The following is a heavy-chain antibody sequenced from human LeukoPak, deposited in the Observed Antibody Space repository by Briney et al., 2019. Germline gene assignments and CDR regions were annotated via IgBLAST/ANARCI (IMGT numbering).Heavy chain of an antibody. Sequence: PGRSLRLSCAASGFTFSSYGMHWLRQAPGKGLEWVAVVAKDGRDKRYADSVKGRFTISRDNSKNTVYLQMTRLRAEDTAVYYCAKDLNVAAAGYYFDYWGQGTLVTVSS. J-gene: IGHJ4*02. CDR1: GFTFSSYG. D-gene: IGHD6-13*01. CDR3: AKDLNVAAAGYYFDY. V-gene: IGHV3-30*18. CDR2: VAKDGRDK.